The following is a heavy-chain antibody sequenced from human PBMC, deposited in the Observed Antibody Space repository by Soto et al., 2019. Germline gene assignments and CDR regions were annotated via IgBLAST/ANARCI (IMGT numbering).Heavy chain of an antibody. J-gene: IGHJ6*02. D-gene: IGHD6-6*01. V-gene: IGHV3-23*01. Sequence: EVQLLESGGGLVQPGGSLRLSCAASGFTFSSYAMSWVRQAPGKGLEWVSAISGSGGSTYYADSVKGRFTISRDNSKNPRDLQMNSLRAEDTAVYYCAKDRTAARPSRYYYYYYGMDVWGQGTTVTVSS. CDR2: ISGSGGST. CDR3: AKDRTAARPSRYYYYYYGMDV. CDR1: GFTFSSYA.